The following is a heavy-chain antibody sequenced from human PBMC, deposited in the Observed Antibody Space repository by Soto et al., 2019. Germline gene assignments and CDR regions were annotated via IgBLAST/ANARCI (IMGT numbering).Heavy chain of an antibody. D-gene: IGHD2-2*01. V-gene: IGHV4-39*01. CDR2: IYYSGST. J-gene: IGHJ5*02. CDR1: GGSIISSSYY. CDR3: ARHTIVVVPAATRRWFDP. Sequence: SETLSLTCTVSGGSIISSSYYWGWIRKPPGKGLEWIGSIYYSGSTYYNPSLKSRVTISVDTSKNQFSLKLSSVTAADTAVYYCARHTIVVVPAATRRWFDPWGQGTLVTVSS.